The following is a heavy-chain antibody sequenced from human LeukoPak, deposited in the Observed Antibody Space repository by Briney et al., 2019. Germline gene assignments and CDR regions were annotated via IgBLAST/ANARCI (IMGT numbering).Heavy chain of an antibody. J-gene: IGHJ1*01. Sequence: GGSLRLSCSASGFTLSSYAMHWVRQAPGKGLEYVSGISSNGGSVYADSVKGRFTTSRDNSKNTLYLQMNSLRAEDTAVYYCARVGYRSGWYQHWGQGTLVTVSS. D-gene: IGHD6-19*01. CDR3: ARVGYRSGWYQH. CDR2: ISSNGGS. V-gene: IGHV3-64*04. CDR1: GFTLSSYA.